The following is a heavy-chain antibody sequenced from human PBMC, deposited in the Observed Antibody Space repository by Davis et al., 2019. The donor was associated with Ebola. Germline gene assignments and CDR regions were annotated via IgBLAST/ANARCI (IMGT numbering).Heavy chain of an antibody. CDR3: AREVAGGWIFIFGEAFDI. J-gene: IGHJ3*02. CDR2: ISSSSSYI. Sequence: PGGSLRLSCAASGFTFSSYSMNWVRQAPGKGLDWVSSISSSSSYIYYADSVKGRFTITRDNAKNSLYLQMNSLRAEDTAVYYCAREVAGGWIFIFGEAFDIWGQGTMVTVSS. D-gene: IGHD6-19*01. CDR1: GFTFSSYS. V-gene: IGHV3-21*01.